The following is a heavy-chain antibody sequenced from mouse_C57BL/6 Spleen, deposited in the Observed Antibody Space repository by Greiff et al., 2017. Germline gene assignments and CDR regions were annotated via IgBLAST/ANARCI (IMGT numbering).Heavy chain of an antibody. V-gene: IGHV1-59*01. CDR2: IDPSDSYT. CDR3: ARGNYGSSSPWFAY. CDR1: GYTFTSYW. J-gene: IGHJ3*01. Sequence: QVQLQQPGAELVRPGTSVKLSCKASGYTFTSYWMHWVKQRPGQGLEWIGVIDPSDSYTNYNQKFKVKATLTVDTSSSTAYMQLSSLTSEDSVVYYCARGNYGSSSPWFAYWGQGTLVTVSA. D-gene: IGHD1-1*01.